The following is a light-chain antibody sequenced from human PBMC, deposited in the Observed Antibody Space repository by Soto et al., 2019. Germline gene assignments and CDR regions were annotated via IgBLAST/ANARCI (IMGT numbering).Light chain of an antibody. J-gene: IGKJ5*01. V-gene: IGKV1-9*01. Sequence: DIPLTQSPSFLSAAVGDRVTITCRASQGISSYLAWYQQKPGKGPKLLIYAASTLQSGVPLRFSGSGSGTEFTLTVSSLQPEDFATYYCRQLNSYPITFGQGTRLEIK. CDR1: QGISSY. CDR2: AAS. CDR3: RQLNSYPIT.